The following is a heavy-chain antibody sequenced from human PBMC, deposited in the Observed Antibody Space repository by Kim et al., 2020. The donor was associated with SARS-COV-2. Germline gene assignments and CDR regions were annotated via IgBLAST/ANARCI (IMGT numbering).Heavy chain of an antibody. J-gene: IGHJ4*02. Sequence: ISDSGVRTHYADSEKCRFTISSDNAKSTSFLQLNSLRAEDTAIYYCGASDYWGQGSLVTVSS. CDR3: GASDY. CDR2: ISDSGVRT. D-gene: IGHD1-26*01. V-gene: IGHV3-23*01.